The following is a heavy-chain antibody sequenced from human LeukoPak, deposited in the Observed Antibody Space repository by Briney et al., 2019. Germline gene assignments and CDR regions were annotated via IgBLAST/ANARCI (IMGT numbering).Heavy chain of an antibody. J-gene: IGHJ6*03. CDR2: IYYSGST. D-gene: IGHD6-13*01. CDR1: GGSISSSSYY. CDR3: ARIAAAGTYYYYYYMDV. Sequence: SETLSLTCTVSGGSISSSSYYWGWIRQPPGKGLEWIGSIYYSGSTYYNPSLKSRVTISVDRSKNQFSLKLSSVTAADTAVYYCARIAAAGTYYYYYYMDVWGKGTTVTVSS. V-gene: IGHV4-39*07.